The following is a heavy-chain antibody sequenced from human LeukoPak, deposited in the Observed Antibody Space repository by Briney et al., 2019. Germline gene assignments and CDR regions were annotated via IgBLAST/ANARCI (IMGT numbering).Heavy chain of an antibody. J-gene: IGHJ4*02. V-gene: IGHV1-2*02. CDR2: INPNSGGT. CDR3: ERTLDGYNYPFDY. CDR1: GYTFTGYY. D-gene: IGHD5-24*01. Sequence: ASVKVSCKASGYTFTGYYMHWVRQAPGQGLEWMGWINPNSGGTNYAQKFQGRVTMTRDTSISTAYMELSRLRSDDTAVYYCERTLDGYNYPFDYWGQGTLVTVSS.